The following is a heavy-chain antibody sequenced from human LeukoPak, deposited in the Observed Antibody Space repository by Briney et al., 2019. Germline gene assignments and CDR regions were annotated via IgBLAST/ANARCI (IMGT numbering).Heavy chain of an antibody. CDR1: GFTFSTYE. CDR3: AKSRLAVTGSPIGYMDV. CDR2: ISSSGTTI. Sequence: GGSLRLSCAASGFTFSTYEMNWVRQAPGKGLEWISYISSSGTTIYYADSVKGRFTISRDNAKNTLYLQMNSLRAEDTAVYYCAKSRLAVTGSPIGYMDVWGKGTTVTISS. D-gene: IGHD3-10*01. V-gene: IGHV3-48*03. J-gene: IGHJ6*03.